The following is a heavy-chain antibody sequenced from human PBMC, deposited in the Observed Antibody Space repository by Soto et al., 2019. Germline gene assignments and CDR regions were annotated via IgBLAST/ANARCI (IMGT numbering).Heavy chain of an antibody. Sequence: PGGSLRLSCAASGFTFSDYYMSWIRQAPGKGLEWVSYISGSITYTNYADSVKGRFTISRDNAKNSLYLQMNSLRAEDTAVYYCARDVQQLASYWGQGTLVTVSS. D-gene: IGHD6-13*01. CDR2: ISGSITYT. J-gene: IGHJ4*02. V-gene: IGHV3-11*06. CDR1: GFTFSDYY. CDR3: ARDVQQLASY.